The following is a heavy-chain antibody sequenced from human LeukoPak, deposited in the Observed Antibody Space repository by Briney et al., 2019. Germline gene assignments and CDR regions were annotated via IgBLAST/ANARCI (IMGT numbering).Heavy chain of an antibody. CDR3: ARGLDYYDSSGYYH. CDR1: GGSISSSSYY. CDR2: IYYSGST. Sequence: SETLSLTCTVSGGSISSSSYYWGWIRQPPGKGLEWIGYIYYSGSTNYNPSLKSRVTISVDTSKNQFSLKLSSVTAADTAVYYCARGLDYYDSSGYYHWGQGTLVTVSS. V-gene: IGHV4-61*05. J-gene: IGHJ5*02. D-gene: IGHD3-22*01.